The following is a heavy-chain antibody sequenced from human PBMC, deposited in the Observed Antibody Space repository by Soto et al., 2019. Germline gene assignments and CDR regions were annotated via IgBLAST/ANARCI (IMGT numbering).Heavy chain of an antibody. Sequence: PSETLSLTCTVSGGSISTYYWTWIRQSPEKGLEWLGNIYYSGSTNYSPSLSSRLTISLDTSKNQFSLKLRSVTAADTAVYYCARESRCVNGACGNVFDIWGRGTKVTVSS. D-gene: IGHD2-8*01. V-gene: IGHV4-59*12. CDR3: ARESRCVNGACGNVFDI. CDR2: IYYSGST. J-gene: IGHJ3*02. CDR1: GGSISTYY.